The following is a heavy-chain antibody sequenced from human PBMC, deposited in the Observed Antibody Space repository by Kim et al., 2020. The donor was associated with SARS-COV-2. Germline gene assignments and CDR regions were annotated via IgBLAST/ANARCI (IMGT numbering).Heavy chain of an antibody. J-gene: IGHJ4*02. V-gene: IGHV3-48*04. CDR1: GFTFSSYS. D-gene: IGHD3-22*01. Sequence: GGSLRLSCAASGFTFSSYSMNWVRQAPGKGLEWVSYISSSSSTIYYADSVKGRFTISRDNAKNSLYLQMNSLRAEDTAVYYCARDYDSSGYYPDPYYFDYWGQGTLVTVSS. CDR3: ARDYDSSGYYPDPYYFDY. CDR2: ISSSSSTI.